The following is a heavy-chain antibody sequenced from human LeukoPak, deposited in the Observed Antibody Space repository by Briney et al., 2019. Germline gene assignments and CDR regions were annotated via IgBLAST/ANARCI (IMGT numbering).Heavy chain of an antibody. CDR3: ASGQYYDLWSGYYVD. J-gene: IGHJ4*02. CDR1: GGSFSGHY. D-gene: IGHD3-3*01. V-gene: IGHV4-34*01. Sequence: SETLSLTCAAYGGSFSGHYWSWIRQPPGKGLEWIGEINHSGSTNYNPSLESRVTISVDTSKNHFSLKLSSVTAADTAVYYFASGQYYDLWSGYYVDWGQGTLVTVSA. CDR2: INHSGST.